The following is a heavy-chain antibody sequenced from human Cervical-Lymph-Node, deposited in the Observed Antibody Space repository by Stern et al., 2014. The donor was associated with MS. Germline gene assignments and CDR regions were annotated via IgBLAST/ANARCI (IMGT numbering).Heavy chain of an antibody. D-gene: IGHD3-22*01. J-gene: IGHJ4*02. CDR1: GYTFTGYY. CDR3: AREPYDSSGYLFDY. CDR2: INPNSGGT. Sequence: DQLVESGAEVKKPGASVKVSCKASGYTFTGYYMHWVRQAPGQGLEWMGWINPNSGGTNYAQKFQGRVTMTRDTSISTAYMELSRLRSDDTAVYYCAREPYDSSGYLFDYWGQGTLVTVSS. V-gene: IGHV1-2*02.